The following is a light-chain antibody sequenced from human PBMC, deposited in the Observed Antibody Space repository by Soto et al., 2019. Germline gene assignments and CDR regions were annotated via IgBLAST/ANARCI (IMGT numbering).Light chain of an antibody. Sequence: QSVLTQPASVSGSPGQSITISCTGTSSDVGGYIYVSWYRQHPGKAPKPMIYEVTFRPSGVSYRFSGSKSGNTASLTISGLQAEDEADYYCSSYTSSSTLEVFGTGTKVTVL. CDR3: SSYTSSSTLEV. CDR2: EVT. V-gene: IGLV2-14*01. CDR1: SSDVGGYIY. J-gene: IGLJ1*01.